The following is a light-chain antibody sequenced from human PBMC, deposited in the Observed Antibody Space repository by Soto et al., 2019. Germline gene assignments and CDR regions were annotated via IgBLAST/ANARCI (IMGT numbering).Light chain of an antibody. CDR3: QQRSNWPPGIT. V-gene: IGKV3-11*01. J-gene: IGKJ2*01. CDR1: RSINNY. CDR2: DAS. Sequence: EMVLTQSQATLSLSPGERATLSCRASRSINNYLAWYQQRPGQAPRLLFYDASNRATGIPARFNGSGSGTDFTLTITALEPDDFAVYYGQQRSNWPPGITFGQGTQLEIE.